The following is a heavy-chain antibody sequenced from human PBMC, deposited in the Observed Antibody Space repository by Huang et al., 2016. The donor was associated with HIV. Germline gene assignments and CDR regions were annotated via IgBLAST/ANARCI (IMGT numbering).Heavy chain of an antibody. CDR3: TKGHYYDTNGYVAFDI. J-gene: IGHJ3*02. V-gene: IGHV3-30*18. CDR2: ISYDGSSK. CDR1: SFTFSKFA. Sequence: QVQLVESGGGVVRPGRSLRLSCAASSFTFSKFAMQWVRQAPGKGLGGMAVISYDGSSKHYADSVTGRLTISRDNSNNTLYLQMNSLTVEDTAVYYCTKGHYYDTNGYVAFDIWGQGTMVTVSS. D-gene: IGHD3-22*01.